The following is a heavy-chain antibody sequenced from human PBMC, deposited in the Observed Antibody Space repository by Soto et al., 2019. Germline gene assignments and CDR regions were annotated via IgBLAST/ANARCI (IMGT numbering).Heavy chain of an antibody. CDR2: TYYRSNWRH. V-gene: IGHV6-1*01. CDR1: GDSVSSNTAA. J-gene: IGHJ5*02. D-gene: IGHD3-22*01. CDR3: ERGVVSTGLDL. Sequence: QTLSLTCAISGDSVSSNTAAWNWIRSSPSRGLEWLGRTYYRSNWRHDYAVSVKSRITVNPDTSKNHFSLQLNSVTPDDTAVYYCERGVVSTGLDLWGPGTTVTVSS.